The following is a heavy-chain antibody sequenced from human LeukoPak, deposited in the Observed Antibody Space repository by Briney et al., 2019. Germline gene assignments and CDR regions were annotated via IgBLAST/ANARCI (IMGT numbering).Heavy chain of an antibody. V-gene: IGHV4-34*01. CDR2: INHSGST. Sequence: PSETRSLTCAVYGGSFSGYYWSWIRQPPGKGLEWIGEINHSGSTNYNPSLKSRVTISVDTSKNQFSLKLSSVTAADTAVYYCARGLRADYWGQGTLVTVSS. J-gene: IGHJ4*02. CDR1: GGSFSGYY. CDR3: ARGLRADY.